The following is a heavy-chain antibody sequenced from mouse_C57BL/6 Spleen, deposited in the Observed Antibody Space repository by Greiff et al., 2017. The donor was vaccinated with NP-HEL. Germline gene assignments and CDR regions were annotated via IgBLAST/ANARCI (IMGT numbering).Heavy chain of an antibody. J-gene: IGHJ2*01. CDR3: ARSYDYDGYFDY. D-gene: IGHD2-4*01. CDR1: GYSITSGYY. V-gene: IGHV3-6*01. CDR2: ISYDGSN. Sequence: DVQLQESGPGLVKPSQSLSLTCSVTGYSITSGYYWNWIRQFPGNKLEWMGYISYDGSNNYNPSLKNRISITRDTSKNQFFLKLNSVTTEDTATYYCARSYDYDGYFDYWGQGTTLTVSS.